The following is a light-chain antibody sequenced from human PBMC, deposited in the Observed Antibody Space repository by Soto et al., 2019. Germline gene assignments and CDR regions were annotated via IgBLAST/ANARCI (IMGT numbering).Light chain of an antibody. V-gene: IGKV3-20*01. CDR2: GAS. CDR3: QQYGSSPFT. J-gene: IGKJ3*01. CDR1: QSVSSTF. Sequence: EVVLTQSPGTLSLSPGDRATLSCRASQSVSSTFLAWYQQKPGQAPRLLIYGASSRAAGIPDRFRGSGSGTDFTLTISRLEPEDFAVYSRQQYGSSPFTFGPGTKVEVK.